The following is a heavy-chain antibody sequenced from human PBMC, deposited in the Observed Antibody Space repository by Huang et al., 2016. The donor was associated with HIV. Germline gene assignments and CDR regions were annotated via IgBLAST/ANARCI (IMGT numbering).Heavy chain of an antibody. CDR3: SRGPSTPATEL. Sequence: QVQLQESGQGLVKPSDTLSLTCIVSGDSVDSSYSYWGWVRQPPGKGLEWMGSIYSKGNTYYNKHLKSRITISVDTSKNHFSLNLKTVTAADTAVYYCSRGPSTPATELWGQGTMVTVSS. J-gene: IGHJ3*01. CDR1: GDSVDSSYSY. CDR2: IYSKGNT. D-gene: IGHD1-1*01. V-gene: IGHV4-39*02.